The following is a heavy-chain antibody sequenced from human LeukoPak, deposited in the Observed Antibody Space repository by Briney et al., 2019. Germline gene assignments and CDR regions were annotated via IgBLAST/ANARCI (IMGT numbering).Heavy chain of an antibody. CDR3: ARDRPGYSSWFDP. CDR1: GYTFTGYH. CDR2: INSNTGGT. D-gene: IGHD6-19*01. J-gene: IGHJ5*02. V-gene: IGHV1-2*02. Sequence: ASVKVSCKASGYTFTGYHIHWVRQAPGQGLEWMGWINSNTGGTSYAQKFRGRVTLTRDTSITTAYMEMISLRSDDTAVYYCARDRPGYSSWFDPWGQGTLVTVPS.